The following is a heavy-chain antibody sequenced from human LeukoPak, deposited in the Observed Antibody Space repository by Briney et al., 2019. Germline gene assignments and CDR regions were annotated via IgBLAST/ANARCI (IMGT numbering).Heavy chain of an antibody. CDR1: GGSISSYY. CDR2: VYYTGTT. D-gene: IGHD4-17*01. V-gene: IGHV4-59*05. Sequence: KPSETLSLTCTVSGGSISSYYWGWIRQPPGKGLEWIGGVYYTGTTYSNPSLKSRVTISVDTSKNQFSLRLSSVTAADTAVYYCARDTSTMVTLPGLDYWGQGTLVSVSS. J-gene: IGHJ4*02. CDR3: ARDTSTMVTLPGLDY.